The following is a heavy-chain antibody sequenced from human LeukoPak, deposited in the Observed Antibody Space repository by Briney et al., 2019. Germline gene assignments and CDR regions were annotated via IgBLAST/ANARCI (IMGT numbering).Heavy chain of an antibody. CDR2: INHSGST. Sequence: KPSETLSLTCAVYGGSFSGYYWSWIRQPPGKGLEWIGEINHSGSTNYNPSLKSRVTISVDTSKNQFSLKLSSVTAADTAVYYCARQGLYYYDSSGPDAFDIWGQGTMVTVSS. CDR3: ARQGLYYYDSSGPDAFDI. J-gene: IGHJ3*02. CDR1: GGSFSGYY. D-gene: IGHD3-22*01. V-gene: IGHV4-34*01.